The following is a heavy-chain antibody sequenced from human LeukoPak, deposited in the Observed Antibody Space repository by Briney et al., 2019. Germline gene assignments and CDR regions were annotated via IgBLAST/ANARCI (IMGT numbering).Heavy chain of an antibody. V-gene: IGHV1-2*02. CDR1: GYTFTSYD. CDR2: INPNSGGT. D-gene: IGHD3-10*01. J-gene: IGHJ4*02. CDR3: ARAGSGSYYTYYFDY. Sequence: ASVKVSCKASGYTFTSYDINWVRQATGQGLEWVGWINPNSGGTNYAQKLQGRVTMTRDTSISTAYMELSRLRSDDTAMYYCARAGSGSYYTYYFDYWGQGTLVTVSS.